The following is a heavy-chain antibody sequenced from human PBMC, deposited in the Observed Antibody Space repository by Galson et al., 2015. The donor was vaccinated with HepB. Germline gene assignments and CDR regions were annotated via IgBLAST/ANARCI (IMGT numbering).Heavy chain of an antibody. CDR3: TRVPQYYDFWSAPQGEAFDI. D-gene: IGHD3-3*01. V-gene: IGHV3-49*04. Sequence: SLRLSCAASGFTFSNAWMSWVRQAPGKGLEWVGFIRSKAYGGTTEYAASVKGRFTISRDDSKSIAYLQMNSLKTEDTAVYYCTRVPQYYDFWSAPQGEAFDIWGQGTMVTVST. CDR2: IRSKAYGGTT. CDR1: GFTFSNAW. J-gene: IGHJ3*02.